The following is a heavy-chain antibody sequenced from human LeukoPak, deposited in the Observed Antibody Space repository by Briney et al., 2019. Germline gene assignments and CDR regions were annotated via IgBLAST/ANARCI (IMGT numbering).Heavy chain of an antibody. V-gene: IGHV3-64*01. J-gene: IGHJ4*02. Sequence: PGGSLRLSCAGSGFTFSIYSMHWVRQAPGRGLEYVSAINLNGGSTYYANSVKGRFTISRDNSKNTLYLQMGSLRAEDMAMYNCARSLGEYSAYVVNDPYEFWGQGTLVTVSS. CDR1: GFTFSIYS. D-gene: IGHD5-12*01. CDR2: INLNGGST. CDR3: ARSLGEYSAYVVNDPYEF.